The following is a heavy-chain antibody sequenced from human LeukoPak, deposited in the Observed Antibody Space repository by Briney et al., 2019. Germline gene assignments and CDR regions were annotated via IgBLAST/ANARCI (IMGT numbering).Heavy chain of an antibody. CDR1: GFTFSRYA. CDR2: ISGSGGST. CDR3: AKDPPWPTYSSG. Sequence: GGSLRLSCAASGFTFSRYAMSWVPQAPGKGLEWVSAISGSGGSTYYADSVKGRFTISRDNSKNTLYLQMNSLRAEDTAVYYCAKDPPWPTYSSGWGQGTLVTVSS. V-gene: IGHV3-23*01. J-gene: IGHJ4*02. D-gene: IGHD6-19*01.